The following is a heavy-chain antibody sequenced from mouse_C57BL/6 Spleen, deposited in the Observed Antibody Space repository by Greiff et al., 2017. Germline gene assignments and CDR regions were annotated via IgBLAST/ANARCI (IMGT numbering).Heavy chain of an antibody. CDR2: INPYNGGT. D-gene: IGHD1-1*01. V-gene: IGHV1-19*01. CDR3: ARTFITTVAAFDY. J-gene: IGHJ2*01. CDR1: GYTFTDYY. Sequence: VQLQQSGPVLVKPGASVKMSCKASGYTFTDYYMNWVKQSPGKSLEWIGVINPYNGGTSYNQKFKGKATLTVDKSSSTAYMELNSLTSEDSAVYDCARTFITTVAAFDYWGQGTTLTVSS.